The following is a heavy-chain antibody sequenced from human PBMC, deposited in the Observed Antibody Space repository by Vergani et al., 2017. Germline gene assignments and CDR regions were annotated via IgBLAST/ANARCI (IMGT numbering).Heavy chain of an antibody. CDR3: ARDGPLVRGVTPYYYYGMDV. V-gene: IGHV6-1*01. D-gene: IGHD3-10*01. CDR2: TYYRSKWYN. CDR1: GDSVSSNSAA. J-gene: IGHJ6*02. Sequence: QVQLQQSGPGLVKPSQTLSLTCAISGDSVSSNSAAWNWIRQSPSRGLEWLGRTYYRSKWYNDYAVSVKSRITINPDTSKNQFSLQLNSVTPEDTAVYYCARDGPLVRGVTPYYYYGMDVWGQGTTVTVSS.